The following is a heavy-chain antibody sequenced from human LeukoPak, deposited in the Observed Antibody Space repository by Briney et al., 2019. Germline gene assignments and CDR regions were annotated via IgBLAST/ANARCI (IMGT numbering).Heavy chain of an antibody. J-gene: IGHJ4*02. CDR2: IRYDGSNK. V-gene: IGHV3-30*02. CDR3: AKGGDYFDY. CDR1: GFTFSGSD. Sequence: GGSLRLSCTTSGFTFSGSDMYWVRQAPGKGLEWVAFIRYDGSNKYYADSVKGRFTISRDNSKNTLYLQMNSLRAEDTAVFYCAKGGDYFDYWGQGTLVTVSS.